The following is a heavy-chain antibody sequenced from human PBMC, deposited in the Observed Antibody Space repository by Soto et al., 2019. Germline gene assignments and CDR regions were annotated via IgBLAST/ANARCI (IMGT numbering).Heavy chain of an antibody. D-gene: IGHD3-10*01. Sequence: SSETLSLTYTVSGGSISCSSYYWGWIRQPPGKGLEWIGSIYYSGSTYYNPSIKSRVTISVHTSKNQFSLKLSSVTAADTAVYYCARGHIPPLSYYGSGSYRAFDYWGQGTLVTVPQ. CDR1: GGSISCSSYY. V-gene: IGHV4-39*01. J-gene: IGHJ4*02. CDR3: ARGHIPPLSYYGSGSYRAFDY. CDR2: IYYSGST.